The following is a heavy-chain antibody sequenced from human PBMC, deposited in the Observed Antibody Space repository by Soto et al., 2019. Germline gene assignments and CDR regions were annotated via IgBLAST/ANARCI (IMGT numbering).Heavy chain of an antibody. V-gene: IGHV4-34*01. CDR3: ARGKRPPNCSGGSCYSGFDY. J-gene: IGHJ4*02. CDR2: INHSGST. D-gene: IGHD2-15*01. CDR1: GGSFSGYY. Sequence: PSETLSLTCAVYGGSFSGYYWSWIRQPPGKGLEWIGEINHSGSTNYNPSLKSRVTISVDTSKNQFSLKLSSVTAADTAVYYCARGKRPPNCSGGSCYSGFDYWGQGTLVTVSS.